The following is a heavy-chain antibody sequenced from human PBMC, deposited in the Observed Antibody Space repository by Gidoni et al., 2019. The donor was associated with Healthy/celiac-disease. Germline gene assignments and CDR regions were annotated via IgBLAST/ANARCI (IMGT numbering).Heavy chain of an antibody. D-gene: IGHD2-21*02. CDR2: ISYDGSNK. J-gene: IGHJ4*02. CDR1: GFTFSRYP. V-gene: IGHV3-30*01. CDR3: AREGTRLYCGGDCRFDY. Sequence: QVQLVESGGGVVQPGRSLRLSCAASGFTFSRYPMHWVRQAPGKGLEWVAVISYDGSNKYYADSVKGRFTISRDNSKNTLYLQMNSLRAEDTAVYYCAREGTRLYCGGDCRFDYWGQGTLVTVSS.